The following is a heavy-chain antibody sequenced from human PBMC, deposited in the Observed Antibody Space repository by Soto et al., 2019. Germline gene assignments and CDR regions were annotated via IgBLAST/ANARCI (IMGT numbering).Heavy chain of an antibody. V-gene: IGHV3-72*01. CDR2: TRNRANSYAT. J-gene: IGHJ3*01. CDR1: GFTFSDHY. CDR3: AVPSGATEGNDAFDF. D-gene: IGHD1-26*01. Sequence: VQLVESGGGLVQPGGSLRLSCAASGFTFSDHYMDWVRQAPGKGLEWVGRTRNRANSYATEYAASVKGRFTISRDDSKNTLYLHMNSLKTEDTAVYYCAVPSGATEGNDAFDFWGQGTVVIVSS.